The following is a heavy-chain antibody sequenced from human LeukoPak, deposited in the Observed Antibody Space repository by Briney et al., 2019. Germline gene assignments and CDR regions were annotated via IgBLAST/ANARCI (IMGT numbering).Heavy chain of an antibody. CDR3: ASTETRSSGYFLTPGEDFDY. Sequence: PSETLSLTCAVYGGSFSGYYWSWIRQPPGKGLEWIGEINHSGSTNYNPSLKSRVTISVDTSKNQFSLKLSSVTAADTAVYYCASTETRSSGYFLTPGEDFDYWGQETLVTVPA. D-gene: IGHD3-22*01. CDR1: GGSFSGYY. CDR2: INHSGST. J-gene: IGHJ4*02. V-gene: IGHV4-34*01.